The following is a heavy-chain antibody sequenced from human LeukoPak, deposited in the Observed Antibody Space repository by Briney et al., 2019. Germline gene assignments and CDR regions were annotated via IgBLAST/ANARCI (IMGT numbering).Heavy chain of an antibody. V-gene: IGHV3-7*04. CDR1: GFTFSDHW. Sequence: GGSLRLSCAASGFTFSDHWMSWVRHSPGKGLEWVANIKQDGSDKYYVDSLRGRFTISRDNVKKSLHLQMNSLRAEDTAVYYCARENYDILTYFGTGMDVWGQGTTVTVSS. J-gene: IGHJ6*02. CDR3: ARENYDILTYFGTGMDV. D-gene: IGHD3-9*01. CDR2: IKQDGSDK.